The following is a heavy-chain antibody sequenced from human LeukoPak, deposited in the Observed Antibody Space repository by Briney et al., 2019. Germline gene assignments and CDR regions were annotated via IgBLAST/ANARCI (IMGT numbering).Heavy chain of an antibody. CDR3: ARDDVLTPFDP. D-gene: IGHD3-9*01. Sequence: ASVKVSCKVSGYTLTELSMHWVRQAPGKGLEWMGGFDPEDGETIYAQKFQGRVTMTGDTSVSTAYMELSSLISEDTAVYYCARDDVLTPFDPWGQGTLVTVSS. J-gene: IGHJ5*02. V-gene: IGHV1-24*01. CDR2: FDPEDGET. CDR1: GYTLTELS.